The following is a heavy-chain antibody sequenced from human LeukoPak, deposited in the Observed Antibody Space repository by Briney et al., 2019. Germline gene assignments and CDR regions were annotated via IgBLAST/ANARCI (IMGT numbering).Heavy chain of an antibody. CDR2: IYTSGST. Sequence: SETLSLTCTVSGGSISSGSYYWSWIRQPAGKGLEWIGRIYTSGSTNYNPSLKSRVTISVDTSKNQFSLKLSSVTAADTAVYYCARAKRGVQLWLQDWFDPWGQGTLVTVSS. J-gene: IGHJ5*02. CDR3: ARAKRGVQLWLQDWFDP. V-gene: IGHV4-61*02. CDR1: GGSISSGSYY. D-gene: IGHD5-18*01.